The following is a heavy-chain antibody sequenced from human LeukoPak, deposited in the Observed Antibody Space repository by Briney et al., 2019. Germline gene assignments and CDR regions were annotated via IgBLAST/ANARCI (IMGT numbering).Heavy chain of an antibody. D-gene: IGHD3-10*01. V-gene: IGHV3-49*04. CDR1: GXTFGDYA. J-gene: IGHJ4*02. CDR2: IRSKAYGGTT. Sequence: PGGSXXLSXTASGXTFGDYAMSWVRQAPGKGXEGXGFIRSKAYGGTTEYAASVKGRFTISRDDSKSIAYLQMNSLKTEDTAVYYCTAMDVLLWFGELGLDYWGQGTLVTVSS. CDR3: TAMDVLLWFGELGLDY.